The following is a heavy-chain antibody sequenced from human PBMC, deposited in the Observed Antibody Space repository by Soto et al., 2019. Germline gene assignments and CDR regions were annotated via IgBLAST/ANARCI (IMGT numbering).Heavy chain of an antibody. D-gene: IGHD2-21*02. CDR3: ARGYCGGDCYSSRGWFDP. V-gene: IGHV4-30-2*01. CDR1: GGSISSGGHS. Sequence: PSETLSLTCAVSGGSISSGGHSWSWIRQPPGKGLEWIGYIYHSGSTYYNPSPKSRVTISVDRSKNQFSLKLGSVTAADTAVYYCARGYCGGDCYSSRGWFDPWGQGTLVTV. J-gene: IGHJ5*02. CDR2: IYHSGST.